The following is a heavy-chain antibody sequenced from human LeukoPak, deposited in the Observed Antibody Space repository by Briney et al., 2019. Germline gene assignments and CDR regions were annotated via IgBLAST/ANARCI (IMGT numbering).Heavy chain of an antibody. CDR3: AREYRVFGVVMGY. D-gene: IGHD3-3*01. J-gene: IGHJ4*02. CDR2: ISSSSSYI. Sequence: GGSLRLSCAASGFTFSSYSMNWVRQAPGKGLEWVSSISSSSSYIYYADSVKGRFTISRDSAKNSLYLQMNSLRAEDTAVYYCAREYRVFGVVMGYWGQGTLVTVSS. V-gene: IGHV3-21*01. CDR1: GFTFSSYS.